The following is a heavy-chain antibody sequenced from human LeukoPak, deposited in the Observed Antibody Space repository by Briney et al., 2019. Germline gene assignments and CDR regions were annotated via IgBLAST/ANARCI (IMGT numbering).Heavy chain of an antibody. J-gene: IGHJ6*04. CDR2: MHPGNGNT. D-gene: IGHD4-11*01. V-gene: IGHV1-2*02. CDR1: GYRFISNY. CDR3: AKERPDRTITASVDV. Sequence: GASVKVSCKASGYRFISNYIQWVRQAPGLGPEWVGWMHPGNGNTRYAEKFQGRVTMTRDTSINTAYLDLNSLRSDDTAVYYCAKERPDRTITASVDVWGKGTTVTVSS.